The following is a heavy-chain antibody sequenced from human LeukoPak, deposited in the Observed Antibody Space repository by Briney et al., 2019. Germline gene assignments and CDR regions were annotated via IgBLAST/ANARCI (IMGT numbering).Heavy chain of an antibody. J-gene: IGHJ3*02. CDR1: GFTFDDYA. V-gene: IGHV3-9*01. CDR2: ISWNSGSI. CDR3: ARSTVGITPPDAFDI. Sequence: PGRSLRLSCAASGFTFDDYAMHWVRQAPGKGLEWVSGISWNSGSIGYADSVKGRFTISRDNSKNTLYLQMNSLRAEDTAVYYCARSTVGITPPDAFDIWGQGTMVTVSS. D-gene: IGHD4-23*01.